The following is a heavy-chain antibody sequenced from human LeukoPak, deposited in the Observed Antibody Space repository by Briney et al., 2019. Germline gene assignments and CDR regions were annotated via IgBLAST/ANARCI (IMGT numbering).Heavy chain of an antibody. J-gene: IGHJ4*02. D-gene: IGHD2-15*01. Sequence: GSLRLSCAASGFTFSDYYMSWIRQAPGKGLEWVSYISSSGSTIYYADSVKGRFTISRDNAKNSLYLQLNSLRAEDTAVYYCAKKDRGVGLFDYWGQGALVTVSS. CDR3: AKKDRGVGLFDY. CDR2: ISSSGSTI. V-gene: IGHV3-11*04. CDR1: GFTFSDYY.